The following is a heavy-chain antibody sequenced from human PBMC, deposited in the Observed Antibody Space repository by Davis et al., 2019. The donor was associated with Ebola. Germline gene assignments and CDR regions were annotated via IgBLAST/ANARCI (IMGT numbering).Heavy chain of an antibody. CDR1: GGSFSGYY. CDR2: INHSGST. D-gene: IGHD3-10*01. Sequence: SETLSPTCAVYGGSFSGYYWSGIRQPPGKGLEWIGEINHSGSTNYNPSLKRRVTISVDKSKNQFSLKLSSVTAADTAVYYCARGRRSGYFDYWGQGTLVTVSS. J-gene: IGHJ4*02. CDR3: ARGRRSGYFDY. V-gene: IGHV4-34*01.